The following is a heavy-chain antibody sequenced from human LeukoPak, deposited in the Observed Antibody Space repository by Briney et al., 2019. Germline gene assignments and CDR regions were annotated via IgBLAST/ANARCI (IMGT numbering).Heavy chain of an antibody. J-gene: IGHJ3*02. D-gene: IGHD6-19*01. Sequence: PGGSLRLSCAASGYTYSSDTMLWVRQAPGKGLEWVSAIDGSGVTSFYGDSVKARFTISRDNSKNTLYLQMNSLRAEDTALYYCAKRVAEQSTSWYIDIWGLGTMVTVSS. CDR2: IDGSGVTS. V-gene: IGHV3-23*02. CDR1: GYTYSSDT. CDR3: AKRVAEQSTSWYIDI.